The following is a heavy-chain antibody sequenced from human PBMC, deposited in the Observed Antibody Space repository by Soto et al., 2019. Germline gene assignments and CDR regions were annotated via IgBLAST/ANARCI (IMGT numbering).Heavy chain of an antibody. CDR2: IDPSDSYT. CDR3: ARHIFYRGCSSTSCYFHNYYGMDV. V-gene: IGHV5-10-1*01. CDR1: GYSFTSYW. D-gene: IGHD2-2*01. Sequence: PGESLKISCKGSGYSFTSYWISWVRQMPGKGLEWMGRIDPSDSYTNYSPSFQGHVTISADKSISTAYLQWSSLKASDTAMYYCARHIFYRGCSSTSCYFHNYYGMDVWGQGTTVTAP. J-gene: IGHJ6*02.